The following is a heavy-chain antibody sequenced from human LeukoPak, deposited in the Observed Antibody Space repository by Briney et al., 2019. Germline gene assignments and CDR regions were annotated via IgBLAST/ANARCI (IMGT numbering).Heavy chain of an antibody. V-gene: IGHV4-59*05. J-gene: IGHJ4*02. CDR1: GESISGFY. Sequence: SETLSLTCTVSGESISGFYWTWIRQPPGKGLEWIGSIYYSGSTYYNPSLKSRVTISVDTSKNQFSLKLNSVTAADTAVYFCARRAYSAAYWKHFDYWGQGTLVTVSS. CDR3: ARRAYSAAYWKHFDY. CDR2: IYYSGST. D-gene: IGHD1-1*01.